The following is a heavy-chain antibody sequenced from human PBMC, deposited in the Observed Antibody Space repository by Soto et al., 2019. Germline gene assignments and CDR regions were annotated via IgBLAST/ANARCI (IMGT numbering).Heavy chain of an antibody. D-gene: IGHD2-2*01. V-gene: IGHV5-51*01. CDR3: ASSAYCSSTSCSKGKYYYYYYGMDV. CDR2: IYPGDSDT. J-gene: IGHJ6*02. CDR1: GYSFTSYW. Sequence: PGESLKISCKGSGYSFTSYWIGWVRQMPGKGLEWMGIIYPGDSDTRYSPSFQGQVTISADKSISTAYLQWSSLKASDTAMYYCASSAYCSSTSCSKGKYYYYYYGMDVWGQGTTVTVSS.